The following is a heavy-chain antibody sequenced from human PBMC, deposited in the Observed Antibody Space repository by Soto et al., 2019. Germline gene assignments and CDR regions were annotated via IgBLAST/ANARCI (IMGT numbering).Heavy chain of an antibody. Sequence: ASVKVSCKASGYTFTSYGISWVRQAPGQGLEWMGWISAYNGNTNYAQKLQGRVTMTTDTSTSTAYMELRSLRSDDTAVYYCARDQLRVRGYYDSSGYYWGCYYGMDVWGQGTTVTVSS. CDR2: ISAYNGNT. V-gene: IGHV1-18*04. CDR3: ARDQLRVRGYYDSSGYYWGCYYGMDV. CDR1: GYTFTSYG. J-gene: IGHJ6*02. D-gene: IGHD3-22*01.